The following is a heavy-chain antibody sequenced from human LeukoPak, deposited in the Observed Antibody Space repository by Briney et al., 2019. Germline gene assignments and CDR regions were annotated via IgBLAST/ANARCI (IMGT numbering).Heavy chain of an antibody. CDR2: IYYSGST. V-gene: IGHV4-59*01. Sequence: PSETLSLTCAVSGVSISTFYWSWIRQPPGKGLEWIGYIYYSGSTNYNPSLKSRVTISVDTSKNQFSLKLSSVTAADTAVYYCARVSSGDGYNFHLDYWGQGTLVTVSS. CDR1: GVSISTFY. CDR3: ARVSSGDGYNFHLDY. D-gene: IGHD5-24*01. J-gene: IGHJ4*02.